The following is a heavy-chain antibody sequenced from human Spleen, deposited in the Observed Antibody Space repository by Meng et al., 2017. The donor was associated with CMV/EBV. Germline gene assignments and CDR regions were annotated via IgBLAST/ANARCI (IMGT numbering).Heavy chain of an antibody. Sequence: SETLSLTCTVSGGSISSYFWNWIRQPPGKGLEWIGYIYYSATTNYNPSLRSGVTISVDTSKNQFSLKLSSVTAADTAVYYVARSLGDIVVVPAVYYFDYWGQGTLVTVSS. D-gene: IGHD2-2*01. J-gene: IGHJ4*02. CDR2: IYYSATT. CDR3: ARSLGDIVVVPAVYYFDY. V-gene: IGHV4-59*12. CDR1: GGSISSYF.